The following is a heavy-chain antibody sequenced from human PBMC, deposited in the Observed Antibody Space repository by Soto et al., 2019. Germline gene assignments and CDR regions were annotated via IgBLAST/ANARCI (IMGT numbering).Heavy chain of an antibody. V-gene: IGHV4-31*03. Sequence: SETLSLTCTVSGGSISSGGYYWSWIRQHPGKGLEWIGYIYYSGSTYYNPSLKSRVTISVDTSKNQFSLKLSSVTAADTAVYYCARGHGSGGSDAFDIWGQGTMVTVSS. D-gene: IGHD3-10*01. CDR3: ARGHGSGGSDAFDI. CDR1: GGSISSGGYY. J-gene: IGHJ3*02. CDR2: IYYSGST.